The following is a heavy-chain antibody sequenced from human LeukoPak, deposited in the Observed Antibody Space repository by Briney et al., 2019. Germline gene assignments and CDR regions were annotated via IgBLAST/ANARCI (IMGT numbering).Heavy chain of an antibody. J-gene: IGHJ4*02. Sequence: SQTLSLTCTASGGSITSGRYYWSWIRQPAGKGLEWIGRFFSSGGTNYNPSLKSRVTISVDTPENQFSLRLSSVTAADTAVYYCARESGYGDYDFDYWGQGTLVTVSS. V-gene: IGHV4-61*02. CDR3: ARESGYGDYDFDY. D-gene: IGHD4-17*01. CDR1: GGSITSGRYY. CDR2: FFSSGGT.